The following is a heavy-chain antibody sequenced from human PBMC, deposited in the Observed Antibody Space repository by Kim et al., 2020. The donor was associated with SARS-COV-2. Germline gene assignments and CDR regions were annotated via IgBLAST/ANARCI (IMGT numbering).Heavy chain of an antibody. J-gene: IGHJ3*02. V-gene: IGHV4-59*08. Sequence: SETLSLTCTVSGASIRSLQWSWIRQPPGRGLEWIGYVEYSGTTKYYPSLQSRVSMSVDTSKNQFSLKLKSVSAADTAVYFCASLVSGHIIDAYDIWGQGTMVTISS. CDR1: GASIRSLQ. CDR2: VEYSGTT. CDR3: ASLVSGHIIDAYDI. D-gene: IGHD3-9*01.